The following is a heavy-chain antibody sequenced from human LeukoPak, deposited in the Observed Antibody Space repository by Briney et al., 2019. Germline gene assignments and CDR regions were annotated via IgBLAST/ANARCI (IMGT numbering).Heavy chain of an antibody. CDR3: AGQYSSSSGFDP. V-gene: IGHV1-8*01. Sequence: ASVKVSCKASGYTFTSYDINWVRQATGQGLEWMGWMNPNSGNTGYAQKFQGRVTMTRNTSISTAYMELSSLRSEDTAVYYCAGQYSSSSGFDPWGQGTLATVSS. J-gene: IGHJ5*02. CDR1: GYTFTSYD. CDR2: MNPNSGNT. D-gene: IGHD6-6*01.